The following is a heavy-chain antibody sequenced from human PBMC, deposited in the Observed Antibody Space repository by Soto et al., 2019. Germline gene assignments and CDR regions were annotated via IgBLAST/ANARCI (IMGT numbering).Heavy chain of an antibody. J-gene: IGHJ4*02. CDR2: ISANNGNT. D-gene: IGHD3-10*01. CDR1: GYTFTSYG. CDR3: AKNYGSGKEPVDY. Sequence: QVQLVQSGAEVKKHGASVKVSCRASGYTFTSYGISWVRQTPGQGLECMGWISANNGNTNHAQKLQGRVPMAPDTSPSTAYMELRSLRADDTAVYYCAKNYGSGKEPVDYWGQGTLVTVSS. V-gene: IGHV1-18*01.